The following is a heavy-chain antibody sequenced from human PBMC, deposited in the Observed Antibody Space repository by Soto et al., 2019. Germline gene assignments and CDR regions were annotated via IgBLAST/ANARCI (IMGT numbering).Heavy chain of an antibody. CDR3: ARLSITSNGGWFDP. V-gene: IGHV4-31*03. CDR1: GGSIISGNHY. CDR2: ISYSGTT. Sequence: QVQLQESGPGLVKPSQTLSLTCTVSGGSIISGNHYWNWIRQHPGKGLEWIGYISYSGTTSYNPSLKSRVTISVDTSKNQFSLKLNSVTAADTVVYYCARLSITSNGGWFDPWGQGTLVTVSS. D-gene: IGHD1-20*01. J-gene: IGHJ5*02.